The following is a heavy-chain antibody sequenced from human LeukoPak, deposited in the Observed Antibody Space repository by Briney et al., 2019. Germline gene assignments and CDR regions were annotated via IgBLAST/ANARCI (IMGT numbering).Heavy chain of an antibody. CDR1: GGTFNSYT. CDR3: ASWSPGHFDY. J-gene: IGHJ4*02. Sequence: ASVKVSCKASGGTFNSYTISWVRQAPGQGREWMGRIITILGIANYAQKFQGRVTITADKSTSTAYMELSSLRSEDTAVYYCASWSPGHFDYWGQGTLVTVSS. D-gene: IGHD1-14*01. V-gene: IGHV1-69*02. CDR2: IITILGIA.